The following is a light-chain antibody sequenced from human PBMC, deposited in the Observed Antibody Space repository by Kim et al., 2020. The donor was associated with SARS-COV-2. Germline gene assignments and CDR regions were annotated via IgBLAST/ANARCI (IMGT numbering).Light chain of an antibody. CDR2: SAS. CDR3: QQYLGRPPYT. V-gene: IGKV4-1*01. CDR1: QSVLYSPDNRNC. Sequence: DIVMTQSPDSLAVSLGERATINCKSSQSVLYSPDNRNCLAWYQHKPGQPPKLLIYSASTRESGVPDRFTGSGSVTDFTLTISSLQAEDVAVYYCQQYLGRPPYTFGQGTKLEV. J-gene: IGKJ2*01.